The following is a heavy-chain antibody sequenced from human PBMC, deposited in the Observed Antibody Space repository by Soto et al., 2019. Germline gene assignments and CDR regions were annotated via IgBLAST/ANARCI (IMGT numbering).Heavy chain of an antibody. V-gene: IGHV1-58*02. CDR3: AADRIPSSSRTQSYYYYGMDV. J-gene: IGHJ6*02. CDR2: IVVGSGNT. CDR1: GFTFTSSA. D-gene: IGHD6-13*01. Sequence: GASVKVSCKASGFTFTSSAMQWVRQARGQRLKWIGWIVVGSGNTNYAQKFQERVTITGDMSTSTAYMELSSLRSEDTAVYYCAADRIPSSSRTQSYYYYGMDVWGQGTTVTVSS.